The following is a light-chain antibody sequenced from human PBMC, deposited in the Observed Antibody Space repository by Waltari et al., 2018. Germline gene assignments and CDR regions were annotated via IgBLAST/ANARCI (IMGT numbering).Light chain of an antibody. Sequence: EIVITHSPPTRFGSPGEGATLPSRPSQGVSRNLAWSQQKPGQAPRRLIFGASSRATGIPARFSGSGSGTEFTLTISSLQSEDFAVYYCQQYNKWSPWTFGQGTKVEIK. CDR2: GAS. CDR3: QQYNKWSPWT. J-gene: IGKJ1*01. V-gene: IGKV3-15*01. CDR1: QGVSRN.